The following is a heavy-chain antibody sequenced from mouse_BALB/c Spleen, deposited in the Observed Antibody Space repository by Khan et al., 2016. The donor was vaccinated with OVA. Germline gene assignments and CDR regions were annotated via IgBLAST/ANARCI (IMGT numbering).Heavy chain of an antibody. V-gene: IGHV1S81*02. J-gene: IGHJ2*01. Sequence: QVQLQQSGAELVKPGASVKLSCTASGFNIKDTYMHWVKQRPEQGLEWFAETNPTNGRTYYNEKFKSKATLTVDKSSSTAYMLLSGPTFEDYTVYYCARIKKILATYFDYWGQGATLTVSS. CDR1: GFNIKDTY. CDR3: ARIKKILATYFDY. D-gene: IGHD1-1*01. CDR2: TNPTNGRT.